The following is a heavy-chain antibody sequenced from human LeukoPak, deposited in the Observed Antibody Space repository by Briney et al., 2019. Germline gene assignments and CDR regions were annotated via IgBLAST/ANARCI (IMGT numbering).Heavy chain of an antibody. J-gene: IGHJ4*02. Sequence: SGTLSLTCAVSGYSISNGYWWSWVRPPPGKGLEWIGEIYHSGSTNYNPSLKSRVTISADTSKNQFSLTLRFVTAADTAVYYGVRSGSYCLNSWGQGTLVTVSS. D-gene: IGHD5-12*01. CDR3: VRSGSYCLNS. V-gene: IGHV4-4*02. CDR2: IYHSGST. CDR1: GYSISNGYW.